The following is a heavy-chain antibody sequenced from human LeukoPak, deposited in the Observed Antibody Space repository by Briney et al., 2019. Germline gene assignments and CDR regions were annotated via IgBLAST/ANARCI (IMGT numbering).Heavy chain of an antibody. J-gene: IGHJ4*02. V-gene: IGHV3-21*01. Sequence: GGSLRLSCAASGFTFSSYSMNWVRQAPVKGLEWVSSISSSISYIYYADSVKGRFTISRDNAKNSLYLQMNSLRAEDTAVYYCARGYCSSTSCYTPPDYWGQGTLVTVSS. CDR1: GFTFSSYS. CDR3: ARGYCSSTSCYTPPDY. D-gene: IGHD2-2*02. CDR2: ISSSISYI.